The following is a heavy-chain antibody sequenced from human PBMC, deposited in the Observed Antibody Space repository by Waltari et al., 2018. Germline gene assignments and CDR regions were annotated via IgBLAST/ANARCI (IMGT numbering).Heavy chain of an antibody. D-gene: IGHD6-19*01. Sequence: QVQLVQSGAEVKKPGSSVKVSCKASGGTFSSYALSWVRQAPGQGLEWMGGIIPIFGTANYAQKFQGRVTITADKFTSTAYMELSSLRSEDTAVYYCARELGSGWRDAFDIWGQGTMVTVSS. CDR3: ARELGSGWRDAFDI. CDR2: IIPIFGTA. J-gene: IGHJ3*02. CDR1: GGTFSSYA. V-gene: IGHV1-69*14.